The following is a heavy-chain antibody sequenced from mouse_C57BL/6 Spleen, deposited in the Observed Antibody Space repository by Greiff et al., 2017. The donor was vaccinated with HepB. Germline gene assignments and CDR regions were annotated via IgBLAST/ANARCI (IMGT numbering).Heavy chain of an antibody. J-gene: IGHJ4*01. Sequence: VQVVESGPELVKPGASVKISCKASGYAFSSSWMNWVKQRPGKGLEWIGRIYPGDGDTNYNGKFKGKATLTADKSSSTAYMQLSSLTSEDSAVYFCARSLYYAMDYWGQGTSVTVSS. V-gene: IGHV1-82*01. CDR3: ARSLYYAMDY. CDR1: GYAFSSSW. CDR2: IYPGDGDT.